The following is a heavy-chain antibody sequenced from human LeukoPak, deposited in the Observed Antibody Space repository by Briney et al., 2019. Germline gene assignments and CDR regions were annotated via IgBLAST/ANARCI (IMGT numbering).Heavy chain of an antibody. CDR3: ARDLGGLELSLDY. Sequence: SETLSLTCAVYGGSFSGYYWSWIRQPPGKGLEWIGEINHSGSTNYNPSLKSRVTISVDTSKNQFSLKLSSVTAADTAVYYCARDLGGLELSLDYWGQGTLVTVSS. D-gene: IGHD1-7*01. CDR1: GGSFSGYY. J-gene: IGHJ4*02. V-gene: IGHV4-34*01. CDR2: INHSGST.